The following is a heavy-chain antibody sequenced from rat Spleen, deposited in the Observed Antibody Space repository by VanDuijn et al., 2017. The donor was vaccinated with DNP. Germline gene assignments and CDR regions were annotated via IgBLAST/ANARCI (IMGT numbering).Heavy chain of an antibody. J-gene: IGHJ2*01. CDR2: ISSDVTNT. V-gene: IGHV5S10*01. CDR3: ATQAYSSYFDY. D-gene: IGHD1-2*01. CDR1: GFSFSEYN. Sequence: EVQLVESGGGLVLPGRSLKLSCAASGFSFSEYNMAWVRQAPKRGLEWVASISSDVTNTYYASSVKGRFTISRDNAKRSLYLQMDSLRSEDTATYYCATQAYSSYFDYWGQGVMVTVSS.